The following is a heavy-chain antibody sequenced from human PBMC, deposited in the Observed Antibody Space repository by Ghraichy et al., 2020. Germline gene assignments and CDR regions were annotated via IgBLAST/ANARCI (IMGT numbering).Heavy chain of an antibody. Sequence: GESLNISCAASGFSFTTYAMNWVRQAPGKGLQWVSGFSGSGGSTYYADSVKGRFTISRDNSKNTLYLQMNSLRAEDTAVYYCAKDRAVVRGSFDVWGQGTMVTVSS. CDR1: GFSFTTYA. J-gene: IGHJ3*01. V-gene: IGHV3-23*01. CDR2: FSGSGGST. CDR3: AKDRAVVRGSFDV. D-gene: IGHD3-10*01.